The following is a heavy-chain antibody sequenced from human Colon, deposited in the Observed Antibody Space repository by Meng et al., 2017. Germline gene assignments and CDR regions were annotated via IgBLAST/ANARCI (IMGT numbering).Heavy chain of an antibody. V-gene: IGHV4-30-4*01. D-gene: IGHD4-17*01. CDR2: IYYSGST. CDR1: GGSISSGDYY. CDR3: ARDRKHYGERGWFDP. J-gene: IGHJ5*02. Sequence: VQRQGSGPVLVQPSQTLSLTCTVSGGSISSGDYYWSWIRQPPGKGLEWIGYIYYSGSTYSNASLKSRVTISIDRSKNQFSLKLSSVTAADTAVYYCARDRKHYGERGWFDPWGQGTLVTVSS.